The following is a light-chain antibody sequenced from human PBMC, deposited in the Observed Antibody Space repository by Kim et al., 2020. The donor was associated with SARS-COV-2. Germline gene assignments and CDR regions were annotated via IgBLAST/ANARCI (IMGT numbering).Light chain of an antibody. Sequence: DIQMTQSPSTLSASVGDRVTITCRASQSINSWLAWYQQKPGKGPKVLIYDASSLESGVPSRFSGSGSGTEFTLTISSLQPDDVATYYCQQYKSYWTYGQGTKVDIK. CDR2: DAS. CDR3: QQYKSYWT. V-gene: IGKV1-5*01. CDR1: QSINSW. J-gene: IGKJ1*01.